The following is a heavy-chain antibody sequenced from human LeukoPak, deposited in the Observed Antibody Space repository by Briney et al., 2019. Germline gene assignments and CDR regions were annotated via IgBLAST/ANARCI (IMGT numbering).Heavy chain of an antibody. CDR2: ISSSSSYI. Sequence: PGGSLRLSCAASGFTFSSYSMNWVRQAPGKGLEWVSSISSSSSYIYYADSVKGRFTISRDNAKNSLYLQRNSLRAEDTAVYYCARDLAVAGTYGFPWFDPWGQGTLVTVSS. CDR1: GFTFSSYS. V-gene: IGHV3-21*01. CDR3: ARDLAVAGTYGFPWFDP. J-gene: IGHJ5*02. D-gene: IGHD6-19*01.